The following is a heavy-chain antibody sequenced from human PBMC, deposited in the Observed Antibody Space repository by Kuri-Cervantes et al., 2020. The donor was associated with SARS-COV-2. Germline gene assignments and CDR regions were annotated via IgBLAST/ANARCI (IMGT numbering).Heavy chain of an antibody. J-gene: IGHJ4*02. D-gene: IGHD1-1*01. Sequence: GESLKISCTASGLTFSSHWMSWVRQAPGKGLVWVSRINPDGCYTNNADSVKGRFTLSRDNAKNMLFLQMNSLRAEDTAVYYCVRDGDHWNFDYWGQGTLVTVSS. V-gene: IGHV3-74*01. CDR1: GLTFSSHW. CDR2: INPDGCYT. CDR3: VRDGDHWNFDY.